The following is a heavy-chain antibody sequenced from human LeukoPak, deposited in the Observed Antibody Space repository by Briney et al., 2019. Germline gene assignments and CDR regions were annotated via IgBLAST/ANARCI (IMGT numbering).Heavy chain of an antibody. CDR2: INHSGST. Sequence: SETLSLTCTVSGGSISSYYWSWIRQPPGKGLEWIGEINHSGSTNYNPSLKSRVTISVDTSKNQFSLKLSSVTAADTAVYYCARRVRPTTMVRGVPYYYYYYMDVWGKGTTVTISS. CDR3: ARRVRPTTMVRGVPYYYYYYMDV. V-gene: IGHV4-34*01. J-gene: IGHJ6*03. CDR1: GGSISSYY. D-gene: IGHD3-10*01.